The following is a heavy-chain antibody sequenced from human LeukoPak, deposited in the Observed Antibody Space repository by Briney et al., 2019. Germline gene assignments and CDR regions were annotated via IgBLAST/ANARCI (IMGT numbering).Heavy chain of an antibody. D-gene: IGHD2-15*01. Sequence: ASVKVSCKTSDSTFSYYGISWVRQAPGQGLEWMGWINPNSGGTNYAQKFQGRVTMTRDTSISTAYMELSRLRSDDTAVYYCARVWGRDVVVVAATRYGKGDWFDPWGQGTLVTVSS. CDR1: DSTFSYYG. CDR3: ARVWGRDVVVVAATRYGKGDWFDP. J-gene: IGHJ5*02. V-gene: IGHV1-2*02. CDR2: INPNSGGT.